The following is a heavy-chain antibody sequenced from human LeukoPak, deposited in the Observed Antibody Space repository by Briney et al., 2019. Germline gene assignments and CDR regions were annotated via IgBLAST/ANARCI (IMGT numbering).Heavy chain of an antibody. CDR2: IYHTGST. V-gene: IGHV4-39*07. CDR3: AREDLWFGELVGFDP. J-gene: IGHJ5*02. D-gene: IGHD3-10*01. CDR1: GGSISTSRYY. Sequence: SETLSLTCTVSGGSISTSRYYWGWIRQPPGKGLEWIVNIYHTGSTYYNPSLKSRVTISVDTSKNQFSLKLSSVTAADTAVYYCAREDLWFGELVGFDPWGQGTLVTVSS.